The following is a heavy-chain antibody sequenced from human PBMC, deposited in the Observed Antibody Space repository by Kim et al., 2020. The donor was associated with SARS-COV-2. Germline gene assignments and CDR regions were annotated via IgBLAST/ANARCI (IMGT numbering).Heavy chain of an antibody. Sequence: PGKGRFTISRDESTNALYLQMNSLKTEDTAVYYCTTDFTMVRRVPYYFNYWGQGAMVTVSS. V-gene: IGHV3-15*01. D-gene: IGHD3-10*01. CDR3: TTDFTMVRRVPYYFNY. J-gene: IGHJ4*02.